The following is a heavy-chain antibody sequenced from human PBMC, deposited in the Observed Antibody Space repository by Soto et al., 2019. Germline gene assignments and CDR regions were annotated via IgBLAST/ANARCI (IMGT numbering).Heavy chain of an antibody. Sequence: KTSETLSLTCTVSGGSISSYYWSWIRQPPGKGLEWIGYIYYSGSTNYNPSLKSRVTISVDTSKNQFSLKLSSVTAADTAVYYCARGGWNYGDYPFDYWGQGTLVTVSS. V-gene: IGHV4-59*01. CDR1: GGSISSYY. D-gene: IGHD4-17*01. CDR2: IYYSGST. CDR3: ARGGWNYGDYPFDY. J-gene: IGHJ4*02.